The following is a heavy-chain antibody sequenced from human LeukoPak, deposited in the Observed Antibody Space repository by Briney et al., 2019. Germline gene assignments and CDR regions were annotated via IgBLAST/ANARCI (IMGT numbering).Heavy chain of an antibody. CDR1: GFTFDDYA. V-gene: IGHV3-9*01. CDR2: ISWNSGSI. D-gene: IGHD2/OR15-2a*01. J-gene: IGHJ6*03. CDR3: ARLLATWDYYYMDV. Sequence: HPGGSLRLSCAASGFTFDDYAMHWVRQAPGKGLEWVSGISWNSGSIGYADSVKGRFTISRDNAKNSVYLQMNSLRDEDTAVYFCARLLATWDYYYMDVWGKGTTVTVSS.